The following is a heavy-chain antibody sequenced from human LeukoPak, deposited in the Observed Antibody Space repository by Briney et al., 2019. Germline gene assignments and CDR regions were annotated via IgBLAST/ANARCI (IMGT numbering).Heavy chain of an antibody. V-gene: IGHV3-23*01. J-gene: IGHJ4*02. Sequence: GGSLRLSCAAAGFTFSSYAMSWVRQAPGKGLEWVSGISGSGGSTYYADSVKGRFTISRDNSKNTLYLQMNSLRAEDTAVYYCAKVMPLYQLQWGLYDYWGQGTLVTVSS. D-gene: IGHD2-2*01. CDR1: GFTFSSYA. CDR3: AKVMPLYQLQWGLYDY. CDR2: ISGSGGST.